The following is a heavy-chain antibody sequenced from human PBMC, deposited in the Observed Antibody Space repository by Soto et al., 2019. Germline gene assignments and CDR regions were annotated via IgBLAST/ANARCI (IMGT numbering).Heavy chain of an antibody. CDR1: GYTFTSYD. J-gene: IGHJ6*03. Sequence: ASLKVSCKASGYTFTSYDINWVRQATGQGLEWMGWMNPNSGNTGYAQKFQGRVTMTRNTSISTAYMELSSLRSEDTAVYYCARVHRVVVVPAAIWYYMDVWGKGTTVTVSS. CDR2: MNPNSGNT. D-gene: IGHD2-2*01. CDR3: ARVHRVVVVPAAIWYYMDV. V-gene: IGHV1-8*01.